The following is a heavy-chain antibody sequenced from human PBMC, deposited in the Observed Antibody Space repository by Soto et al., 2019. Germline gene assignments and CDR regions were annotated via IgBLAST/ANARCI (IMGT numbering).Heavy chain of an antibody. D-gene: IGHD6-13*01. CDR2: IYHSGST. J-gene: IGHJ5*02. CDR3: ARASQRSSSWYWFDP. Sequence: SETLSLTCAVSGGSISSSNWWSWVRQPPGKGLEWIGEIYHSGSTNYNPSLKSRVTISVDKSKNQFSLKLSSVTAADTAVYYCARASQRSSSWYWFDPWGQGTLVTVSS. CDR1: GGSISSSNW. V-gene: IGHV4-4*02.